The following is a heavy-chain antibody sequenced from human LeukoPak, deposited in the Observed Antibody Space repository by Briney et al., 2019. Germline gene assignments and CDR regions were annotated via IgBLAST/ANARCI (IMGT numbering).Heavy chain of an antibody. CDR2: ISADGVTT. CDR1: GFPFSSYD. CDR3: GKEGILTGFVDY. D-gene: IGHD3-9*01. J-gene: IGHJ4*02. Sequence: GGSLRLSCAASGFPFSSYDMNWVRQAPGKGLEWVSPISADGVTTYYADSVKGRFTISRDNSKNTLYLQMNSLRAEDTAVYYCGKEGILTGFVDYWGQGTLVTVSS. V-gene: IGHV3-23*01.